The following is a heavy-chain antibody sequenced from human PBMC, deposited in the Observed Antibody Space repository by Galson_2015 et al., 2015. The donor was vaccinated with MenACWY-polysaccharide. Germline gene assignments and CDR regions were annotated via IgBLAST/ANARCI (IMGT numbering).Heavy chain of an antibody. J-gene: IGHJ4*02. CDR3: ARGRVGQIDRYYFDY. Sequence: SVKVSCKASGYTFINNDISRVRQATGQGLEWMGWMNSNSGNTGYAQTFQGRVTMTRDTSISTAYMELSGLRSDDTAVYYCARGRVGQIDRYYFDYWGQGTLVSVSS. V-gene: IGHV1-8*01. CDR1: GYTFINND. D-gene: IGHD3-22*01. CDR2: MNSNSGNT.